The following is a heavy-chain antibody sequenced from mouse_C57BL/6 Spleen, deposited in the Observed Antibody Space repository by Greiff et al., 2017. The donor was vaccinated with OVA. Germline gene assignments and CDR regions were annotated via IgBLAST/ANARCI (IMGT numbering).Heavy chain of an antibody. Sequence: QVQLQQSGAELMKPGASVKLSCKATGYTFTGYWIEWVKQRPGHGLEWIGEILPGSGSTNYNEKFKGKATFTADTSSNTAYMQLSSLTTEDSDIYYCARDAAQATGFAYWGQGTLVTVSA. CDR1: GYTFTGYW. V-gene: IGHV1-9*01. CDR2: ILPGSGST. CDR3: ARDAAQATGFAY. D-gene: IGHD3-2*02. J-gene: IGHJ3*01.